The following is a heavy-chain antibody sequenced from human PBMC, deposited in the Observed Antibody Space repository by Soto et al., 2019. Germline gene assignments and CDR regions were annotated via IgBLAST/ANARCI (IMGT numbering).Heavy chain of an antibody. Sequence: ESGGGLVKPGGSLRLSCAASGFTFRSAWMSWVRQAPGKGLEWVGHIKSKVDGGTTDYTTPVKGRFTISRDDSKSTLWLQMNSLKTEDTAVYYCTTDQPVCGGDCYFYWGHGTLVTVST. CDR1: GFTFRSAW. J-gene: IGHJ4*01. V-gene: IGHV3-15*01. CDR2: IKSKVDGGTT. CDR3: TTDQPVCGGDCYFY. D-gene: IGHD2-21*02.